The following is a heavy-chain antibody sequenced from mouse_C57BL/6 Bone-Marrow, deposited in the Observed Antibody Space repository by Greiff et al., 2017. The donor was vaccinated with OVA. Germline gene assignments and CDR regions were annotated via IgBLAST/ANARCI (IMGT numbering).Heavy chain of an antibody. CDR2: INPSSGYT. J-gene: IGHJ2*01. Sequence: VQLQQSGAELAKPGASVKLSCKASGYTFTSYWMHWVKQRPGQGLEWIGYINPSSGYTKYNQKFKDKATLTADKSSSTAYMQLSSLTYEDSAVYYGAGMSDDYDDDFDYWGQGTTLTVSS. CDR1: GYTFTSYW. V-gene: IGHV1-7*01. D-gene: IGHD2-4*01. CDR3: AGMSDDYDDDFDY.